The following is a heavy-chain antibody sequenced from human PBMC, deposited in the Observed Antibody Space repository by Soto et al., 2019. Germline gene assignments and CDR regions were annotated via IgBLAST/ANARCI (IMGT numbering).Heavy chain of an antibody. V-gene: IGHV3-23*01. J-gene: IGHJ5*01. Sequence: EVQLLESGGNLVQPGGSLRLSCAASGFYFASYVMSWVRQAPGKGLEFVSSITESGATKYYADSVKGRFTISRDNSKSILYLQMNSLGAEDTAIYYCAPLWSDGDCEVSWGQGVQVNVSS. CDR1: GFYFASYV. CDR2: ITESGATK. CDR3: APLWSDGDCEVS. D-gene: IGHD1-1*01.